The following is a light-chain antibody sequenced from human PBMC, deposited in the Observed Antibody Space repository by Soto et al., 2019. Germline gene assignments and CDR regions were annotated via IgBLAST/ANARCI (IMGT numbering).Light chain of an antibody. J-gene: IGLJ3*02. CDR1: SGHSSYA. Sequence: QSVLTQSPAASASLGASVKLTCTLSSGHSSYAIAWHQLQPEKGPRYLMKLNSDGSHTKGDGIPDRFSGSSSGTERYLTISSLQSEDEADYYCQTWGTGSWVFGGGTQLTVL. CDR2: LNSDGSH. V-gene: IGLV4-69*01. CDR3: QTWGTGSWV.